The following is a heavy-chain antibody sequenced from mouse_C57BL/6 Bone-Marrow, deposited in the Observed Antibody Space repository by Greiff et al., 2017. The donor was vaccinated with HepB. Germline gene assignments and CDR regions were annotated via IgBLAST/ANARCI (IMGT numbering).Heavy chain of an antibody. J-gene: IGHJ3*01. CDR2: ISYDGSN. CDR3: AREESKWFAY. CDR1: GYSITSGYY. D-gene: IGHD2-5*01. V-gene: IGHV3-6*01. Sequence: EVQLMQSGPGLVKPSQSLSLTCSVSGYSITSGYYWNWIRQFPGNKLEWMGYISYDGSNNYNPSFKNRISITRDTSKNQSFLKLNSVTTEDTATYYCAREESKWFAYWGQGTLVTVSA.